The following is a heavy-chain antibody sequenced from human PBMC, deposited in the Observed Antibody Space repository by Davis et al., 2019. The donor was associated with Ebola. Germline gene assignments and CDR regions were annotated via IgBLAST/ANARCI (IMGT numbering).Heavy chain of an antibody. CDR1: GGSFSGYY. CDR2: INHSGST. D-gene: IGHD3-16*01. CDR3: ASFTFGRGGY. Sequence: SETLSLTCAVYGGSFSGYYWSWIRQPPGKGLEWIGEINHSGSTNYNPSLKSRVTISVDTSKNQFSLKLSSVTAADTAVYYCASFTFGRGGYWGQGNLVNVSS. J-gene: IGHJ4*02. V-gene: IGHV4-34*01.